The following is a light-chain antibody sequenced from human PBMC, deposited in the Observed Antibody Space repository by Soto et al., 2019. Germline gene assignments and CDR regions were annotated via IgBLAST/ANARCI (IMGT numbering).Light chain of an antibody. Sequence: DNVLTQSPGTLSLSPGERATLSCRASHVTSRYLSWYQQRPGQAPRLLIYGASSRATGIPDMFSVSGSWTEFTLTISRLEPEDFAVYYCQQYSTSPISFGQGTRLE. J-gene: IGKJ5*01. CDR1: HVTSRY. V-gene: IGKV3-20*01. CDR3: QQYSTSPIS. CDR2: GAS.